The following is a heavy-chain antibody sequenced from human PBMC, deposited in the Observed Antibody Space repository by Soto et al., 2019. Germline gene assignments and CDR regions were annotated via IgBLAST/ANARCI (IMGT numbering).Heavy chain of an antibody. J-gene: IGHJ4*02. D-gene: IGHD5-12*01. CDR1: GYTFTNYG. V-gene: IGHV1-69*04. Sequence: SVKVSCKASGYTFTNYGISWVRQAPGQGLEWMGRIIPILGIANYAQKFQGRVTITADKSTSTAYMELSSLRSEDTAVYYCARCWGNVEMATIDYCDYWGQGTLVTVSS. CDR3: ARCWGNVEMATIDYCDY. CDR2: IIPILGIA.